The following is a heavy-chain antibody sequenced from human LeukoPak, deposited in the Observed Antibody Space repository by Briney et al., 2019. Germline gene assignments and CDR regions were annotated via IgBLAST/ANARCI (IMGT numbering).Heavy chain of an antibody. Sequence: GGSLRLSCAASGFTFDDYGMSWVRQAPGKGLEWVSGINWNGGSTGYADSVKGRFTISRDNAKNSLYLQMNSLRAEDTAVYYCARIGYSSSSLDYWGLGTLVTVSS. CDR2: INWNGGST. D-gene: IGHD6-6*01. CDR1: GFTFDDYG. V-gene: IGHV3-20*04. CDR3: ARIGYSSSSLDY. J-gene: IGHJ4*02.